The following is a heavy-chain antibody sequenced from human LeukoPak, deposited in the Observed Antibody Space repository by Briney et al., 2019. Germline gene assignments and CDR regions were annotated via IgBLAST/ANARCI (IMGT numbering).Heavy chain of an antibody. Sequence: SETLSLTCTVSGGSISSGDYYWSWIRQPPGKGLEWIGYIYYSGSTYYNPSLKSRLTISGDTSRNQFSLRLSSVTAADTAVYYCARLTRRSGNYFDSWGQGTLVTVSS. V-gene: IGHV4-30-4*01. CDR2: IYYSGST. J-gene: IGHJ4*02. CDR3: ARLTRRSGNYFDS. D-gene: IGHD1-1*01. CDR1: GGSISSGDYY.